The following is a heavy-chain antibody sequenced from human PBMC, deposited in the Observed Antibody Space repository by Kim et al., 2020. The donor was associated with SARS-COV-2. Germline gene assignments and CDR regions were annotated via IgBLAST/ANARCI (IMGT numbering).Heavy chain of an antibody. CDR1: GYPFSSFG. CDR3: ARSTFDYTWGTRLKKEDS. D-gene: IGHD3-16*01. J-gene: IGHJ4*02. Sequence: ASVKVSCKTSGYPFSSFGITWVRQAPGQGLEWMGWISGFNSNANYTEKFQGRVTMTADISTSTAYMELRSLRSDDTAVYYCARSTFDYTWGTRLKKEDSWGQGTLLTVTS. CDR2: ISGFNSNA. V-gene: IGHV1-18*01.